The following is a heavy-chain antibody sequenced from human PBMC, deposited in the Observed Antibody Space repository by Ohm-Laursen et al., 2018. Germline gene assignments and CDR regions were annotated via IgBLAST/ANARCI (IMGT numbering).Heavy chain of an antibody. CDR2: IHHTGYT. D-gene: IGHD6-19*01. J-gene: IGHJ3*02. CDR3: ARVKQWLIYAFDI. V-gene: IGHV4-59*11. Sequence: TLSLTCSVSGDSISAHYWSWIRQPPGKGLEWIGYIHHTGYTTYNPSLKSRVTISVDTSKKQFSLKLNSVTAADTAMYYCARVKQWLIYAFDIWGQGTMVTVSS. CDR1: GDSISAHY.